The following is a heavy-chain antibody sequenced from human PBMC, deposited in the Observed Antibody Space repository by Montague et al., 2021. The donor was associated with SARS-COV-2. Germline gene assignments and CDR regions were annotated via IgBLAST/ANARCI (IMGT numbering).Heavy chain of an antibody. Sequence: SETLSLTCTVSGGSVISDTYHWSWIRQPPGKGLEWIAYIYDSDTTYNNPSLRSRVSMSSDTSKNQFSLKLTSVTAADTAVYYCARAANILSGFYNHRFEYWGQGILVTVSS. J-gene: IGHJ4*02. CDR1: GGSVISDTYH. D-gene: IGHD3-9*01. CDR2: IYDSDTT. CDR3: ARAANILSGFYNHRFEY. V-gene: IGHV4-61*01.